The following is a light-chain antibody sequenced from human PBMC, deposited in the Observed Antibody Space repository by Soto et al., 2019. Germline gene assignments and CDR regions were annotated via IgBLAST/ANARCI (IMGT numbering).Light chain of an antibody. Sequence: DIQMTQSPSSLSASVGDRVTITCRASQKIDRHLHWYQQRPGKAPNLLISHASSLQSGVPSRFSGSGSGTDFTLTISSLQREEFATYYCQQSHITQYSFGQGTTLEIK. CDR1: QKIDRH. CDR3: QQSHITQYS. J-gene: IGKJ2*03. CDR2: HAS. V-gene: IGKV1-39*01.